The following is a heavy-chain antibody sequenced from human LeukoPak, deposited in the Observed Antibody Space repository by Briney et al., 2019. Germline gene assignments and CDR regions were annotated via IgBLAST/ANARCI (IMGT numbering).Heavy chain of an antibody. CDR3: APPPIAATGN. CDR2: IRQDGGAK. J-gene: IGHJ4*02. V-gene: IGHV3-7*01. D-gene: IGHD6-13*01. CDR1: GFIFNDFW. Sequence: GGSLRLSCTASGFIFNDFWMSWVRQAPGEGLEWVANIRQDGGAKNYVDSVKGRFTISRDNAKKSLYLQMNSLGAEDTAVYYCAPPPIAATGNWGQGTLVTVSS.